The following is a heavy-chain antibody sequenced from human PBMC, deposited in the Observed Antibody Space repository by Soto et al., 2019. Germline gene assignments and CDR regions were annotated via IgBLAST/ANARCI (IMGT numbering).Heavy chain of an antibody. J-gene: IGHJ3*01. CDR2: IYWNNNN. Sequence: QITLKESGPTLVIPTQTLTLTCTFSGFSLTTSGAGVGWIRQPPGKALEWLAVIYWNNNNRYSPALKSSLTITNDTSNNQVVLTMTNMDPVDSATYYCAHRLGVAATGGAFDVWGQGTMVTVSS. CDR1: GFSLTTSGAG. CDR3: AHRLGVAATGGAFDV. D-gene: IGHD2-8*02. V-gene: IGHV2-5*01.